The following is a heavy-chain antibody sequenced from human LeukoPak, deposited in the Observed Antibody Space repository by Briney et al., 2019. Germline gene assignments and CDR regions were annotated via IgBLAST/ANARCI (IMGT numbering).Heavy chain of an antibody. CDR2: IYYSGSA. CDR3: ARNQAVAANRGAFDI. CDR1: GYSITNNNW. V-gene: IGHV4-28*01. Sequence: SDTLSLTCTVAGYSITNNNWWGWIRQPPGKGLEWIGCIYYSGSAYYNASLKSRVTMSVDSSKNQFSLELSSVTAVDTAVYYCARNQAVAANRGAFDIWGQGTMVTVSS. D-gene: IGHD6-19*01. J-gene: IGHJ3*02.